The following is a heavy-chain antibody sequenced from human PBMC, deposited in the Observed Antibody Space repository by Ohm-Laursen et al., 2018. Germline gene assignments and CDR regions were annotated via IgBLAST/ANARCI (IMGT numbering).Heavy chain of an antibody. CDR2: ISAHNGNT. Sequence: SVKVSCKTSCYTFSSYGITWVRQAPGQGLEWMGWISAHNGNTNYAQNFQGRVTMTTDTSTTTAYMEVRSLRSDDTAVYYCARGRYSDYWGQGTLVTVSS. J-gene: IGHJ4*02. V-gene: IGHV1-18*01. D-gene: IGHD5-12*01. CDR1: CYTFSSYG. CDR3: ARGRYSDY.